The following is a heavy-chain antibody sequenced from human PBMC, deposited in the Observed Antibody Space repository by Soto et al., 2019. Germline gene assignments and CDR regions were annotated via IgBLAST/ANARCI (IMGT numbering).Heavy chain of an antibody. D-gene: IGHD5-12*01. CDR1: GFTFSSYG. J-gene: IGHJ5*02. CDR3: ARDRIVATISGRFDP. Sequence: QVQLVESGGGVVQPGRSLRLSCAASGFTFSSYGMHWVGRVPGKGLGGVAVIWYDGSNKYYADSVKGRFTISRDNSKNTLYLQMNSLRAEDTAVYYCARDRIVATISGRFDPWGQGTLVTVSS. CDR2: IWYDGSNK. V-gene: IGHV3-33*01.